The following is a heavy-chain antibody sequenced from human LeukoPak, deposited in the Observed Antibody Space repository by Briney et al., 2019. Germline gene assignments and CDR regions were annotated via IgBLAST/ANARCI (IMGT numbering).Heavy chain of an antibody. Sequence: ASVKVSCKASGYTFTSYDINWVRQAPGQGLEWVGWMNPNSGNTGYAQRFQGRVTLTRSTSISTAYMELSSLGSEDAAVYYCTGDHNYDGSGYFDFWGQGTLVTVSS. CDR3: TGDHNYDGSGYFDF. V-gene: IGHV1-8*01. J-gene: IGHJ4*02. D-gene: IGHD3-22*01. CDR2: MNPNSGNT. CDR1: GYTFTSYD.